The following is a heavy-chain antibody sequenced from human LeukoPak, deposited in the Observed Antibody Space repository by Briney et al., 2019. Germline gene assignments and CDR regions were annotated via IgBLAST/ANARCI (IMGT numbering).Heavy chain of an antibody. CDR1: GGSISSSSYY. Sequence: SETLSLTCTVSGGSISSSSYYWGWVRQPPGKGLEWIVSIYYSGSTYYNPSLKSRVTISVNPSKNQFSLKLSSVTAADTAVYFCARYYYSVLDYWGQGTLVTVSS. D-gene: IGHD3-16*01. J-gene: IGHJ4*02. CDR2: IYYSGST. V-gene: IGHV4-39*07. CDR3: ARYYYSVLDY.